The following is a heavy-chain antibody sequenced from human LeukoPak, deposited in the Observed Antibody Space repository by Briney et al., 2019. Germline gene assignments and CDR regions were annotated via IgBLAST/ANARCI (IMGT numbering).Heavy chain of an antibody. CDR3: ARGPHQWLAHDASDI. J-gene: IGHJ3*02. CDR1: GGSFSGYY. D-gene: IGHD6-19*01. CDR2: INHSGST. V-gene: IGHV4-34*01. Sequence: SETLSLTCAVYGGSFSGYYWSWIHQPPGKGLEWIGEINHSGSTNYNPSLKSRVTISVDTSKNQFSLKLSSVTAADTAVYYCARGPHQWLAHDASDIWGQGTMVTVSS.